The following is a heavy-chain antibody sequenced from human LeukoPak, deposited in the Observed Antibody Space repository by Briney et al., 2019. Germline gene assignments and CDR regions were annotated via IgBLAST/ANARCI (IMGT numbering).Heavy chain of an antibody. CDR2: IYYSGNT. D-gene: IGHD1-1*01. V-gene: IGHV4-59*01. CDR3: ARIGHDLYQTFDS. J-gene: IGHJ5*01. CDR1: GGSISNYF. Sequence: SETLSLTCTVSGGSISNYFWSWIRQAPGKGLEYIGFIYYSGNTNYNPSFKSRVTISVDTSKKQFSLKLSSVTAADTAVYYCARIGHDLYQTFDSWGHGTLITVSS.